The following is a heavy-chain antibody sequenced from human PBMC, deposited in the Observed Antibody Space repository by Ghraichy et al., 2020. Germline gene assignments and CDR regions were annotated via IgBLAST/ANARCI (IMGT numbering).Heavy chain of an antibody. D-gene: IGHD1-26*01. J-gene: IGHJ5*02. CDR3: AKGTAGELANWFDP. CDR2: ISWNSGSI. V-gene: IGHV3-9*01. CDR1: GFTFDDYA. Sequence: GGSLRLSCAASGFTFDDYAMHWVRQAPGKGLEWVSGISWNSGSIGYADSVKGRFTISRDNAKNSLYLQMNSLRAEDTALYYCAKGTAGELANWFDPWGQGTLVTVSS.